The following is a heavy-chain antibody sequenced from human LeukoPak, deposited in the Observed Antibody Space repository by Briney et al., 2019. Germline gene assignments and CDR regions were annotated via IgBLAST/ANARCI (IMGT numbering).Heavy chain of an antibody. J-gene: IGHJ4*02. V-gene: IGHV3-9*01. D-gene: IGHD1-26*01. CDR1: GFTFDDYA. CDR3: ARATRGVGSNFDY. Sequence: PGGSLRLSCAVSGFTFDDYAMHWVRQVPGKGLEWVSGINWNSDSIGYADSVKGRFTISRDNAKNSLYLQMNSLRAEDTAVYYCARATRGVGSNFDYWGQGTLVTVSS. CDR2: INWNSDSI.